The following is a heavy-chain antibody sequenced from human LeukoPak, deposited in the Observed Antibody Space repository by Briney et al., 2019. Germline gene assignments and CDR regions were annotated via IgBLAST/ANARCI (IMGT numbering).Heavy chain of an antibody. V-gene: IGHV3-48*01. Sequence: GSLRLSCAASGFTFSSYSMNWVRQAPGKGLEWISYITPSSSSIYYADSVRGRFTTSRDSAKNSMYLQMNSLRTEDTAVYYCARDVLGDYDYWGQGTLVSVSS. CDR1: GFTFSSYS. J-gene: IGHJ4*02. CDR2: ITPSSSSI. CDR3: ARDVLGDYDY. D-gene: IGHD4-17*01.